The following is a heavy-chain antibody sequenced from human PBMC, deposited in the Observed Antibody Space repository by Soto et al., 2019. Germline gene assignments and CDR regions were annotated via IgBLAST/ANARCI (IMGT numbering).Heavy chain of an antibody. CDR1: GFSLSTSGMC. CDR2: IDWDDDK. J-gene: IGHJ6*03. V-gene: IGHV2-70*11. D-gene: IGHD5-12*01. Sequence: SGPTLVKPTPTLTLTCTFSGFSLSTSGMCVSWIRQPPGKALEWLARIDWDDDKYYSTSLKTRLTISKDTSKNQVVLTMTNMDPVDTATYYCARDIVATTNYYYYMDVWGKGTTVTVSS. CDR3: ARDIVATTNYYYYMDV.